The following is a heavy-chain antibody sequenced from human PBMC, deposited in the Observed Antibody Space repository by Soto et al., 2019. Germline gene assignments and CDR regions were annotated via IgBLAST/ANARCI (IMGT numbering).Heavy chain of an antibody. Sequence: EVQLVESGGGLAQPGTSLRLSCAGSGFNFGDHGMHWVRQRPGKGLEWVSGISWNGAKTGSGESVKGRITISRDNAKMSLYWQLDSLGPEGTALYYCAKASGRNFYGSRGYMDDWGRGTTVTVSS. D-gene: IGHD3-10*01. CDR1: GFNFGDHG. V-gene: IGHV3-9*01. CDR3: AKASGRNFYGSRGYMDD. J-gene: IGHJ6*03. CDR2: ISWNGAKT.